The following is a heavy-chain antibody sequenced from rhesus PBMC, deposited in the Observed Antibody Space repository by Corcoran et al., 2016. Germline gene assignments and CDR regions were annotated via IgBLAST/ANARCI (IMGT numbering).Heavy chain of an antibody. CDR1: GFTFSSPR. Sequence: EVQLVESGGGLVQPGGSLRLSCAASGFTFSSPRMNWIRQAPGKRLDWVADINYDGSEKKYVDSVKGRFSISRDNAENSLYLQMNSLRPEDTAVYYCVREGGGWDFDYWGQGVLVTVSS. CDR3: VREGGGWDFDY. CDR2: INYDGSEK. D-gene: IGHD6-37*01. J-gene: IGHJ4*01. V-gene: IGHV3S35*01.